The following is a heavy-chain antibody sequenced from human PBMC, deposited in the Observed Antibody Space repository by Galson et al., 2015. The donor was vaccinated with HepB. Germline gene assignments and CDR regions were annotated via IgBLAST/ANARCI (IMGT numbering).Heavy chain of an antibody. CDR1: GFTFSSYS. J-gene: IGHJ5*02. CDR2: ISSSSSYI. CDR3: AREEGCSSTSCYGDGWFDP. D-gene: IGHD2-2*01. V-gene: IGHV3-21*01. Sequence: SLRLSCAASGFTFSSYSMNWVRQAPGKGLEWVSSISSSSSYIYYADSVKGRFTISRDNAKNSLYLQMNSLRAEDTAVYYCAREEGCSSTSCYGDGWFDPWGQGTLVTVSS.